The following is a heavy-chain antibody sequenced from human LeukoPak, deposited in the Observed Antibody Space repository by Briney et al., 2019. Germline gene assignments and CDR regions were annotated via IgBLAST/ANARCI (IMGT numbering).Heavy chain of an antibody. CDR3: GRRTYGIGFTD. D-gene: IGHD6-19*01. V-gene: IGHV4-39*01. CDR1: GGSISSSPHY. CDR2: IYYTGSM. J-gene: IGHJ4*02. Sequence: SETLSLXCTVFGGSISSSPHYWGWIRQPPGKGLEWIGCIYYTGSMFYHPSLESRVTISADTSKNQFSLKLTSVTAADTAVYYCGRRTYGIGFTDWGQGTMVTVSS.